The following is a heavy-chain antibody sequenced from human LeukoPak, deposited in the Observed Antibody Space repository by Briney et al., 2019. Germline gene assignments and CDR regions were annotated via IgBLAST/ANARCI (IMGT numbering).Heavy chain of an antibody. CDR2: IKQDGSEK. CDR3: ARVSGWNYRTLFAY. J-gene: IGHJ4*02. V-gene: IGHV3-7*01. CDR1: GFTFSSYW. Sequence: PGGSLRLSCAASGFTFSSYWMSWVRQAPGKGLGWVANIKQDGSEKYYVDSVKGRFTISRDNAKNSLYLQMNSLRAEDTAVYYCARVSGWNYRTLFAYWGQGTLVTVSS. D-gene: IGHD1-7*01.